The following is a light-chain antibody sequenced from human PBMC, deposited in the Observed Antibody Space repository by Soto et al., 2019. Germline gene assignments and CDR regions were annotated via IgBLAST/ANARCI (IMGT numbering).Light chain of an antibody. V-gene: IGKV1-39*01. J-gene: IGKJ1*01. CDR1: QSISSY. CDR3: QQSSSKRWT. CDR2: AAS. Sequence: DIQMTQSPSSLSASVCYRVTITFLASQSISSYLNWYQQKPGKAPKLLIYAASSLQSGVPSRFSGSGSGTDFTLNIRSLQPEDFETYYCQQSSSKRWTFGNRSXVEIK.